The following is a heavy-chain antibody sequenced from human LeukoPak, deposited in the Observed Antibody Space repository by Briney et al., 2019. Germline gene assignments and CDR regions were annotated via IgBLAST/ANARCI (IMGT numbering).Heavy chain of an antibody. CDR3: ARDPAVEMATITNEGSFDY. CDR1: GFTFSSYW. J-gene: IGHJ4*02. V-gene: IGHV3-7*01. CDR2: IKQDGSEK. D-gene: IGHD5-24*01. Sequence: GGSLRLSCAASGFTFSSYWMSWVRQAPGKGLEWVANIKQDGSEKYYVDSVKGRFTISRDNAKNSLYLQMNSLRAEDTAVYYCARDPAVEMATITNEGSFDYWGQGTLATVSS.